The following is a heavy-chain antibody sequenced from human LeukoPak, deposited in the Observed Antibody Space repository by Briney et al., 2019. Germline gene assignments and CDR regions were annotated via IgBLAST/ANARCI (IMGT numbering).Heavy chain of an antibody. V-gene: IGHV3-74*01. D-gene: IGHD1-14*01. J-gene: IGHJ3*01. Sequence: PGRSLRLSCAASGFTFGNSWVHWVRQAPGKGLVWVSLINADGSTTSYADSVKGRLTISRDNARNTLSLEMNSLTIEDTAVYYCIVVVEPPDSDGFDVWGQGTMITVSS. CDR2: INADGSTT. CDR3: IVVVEPPDSDGFDV. CDR1: GFTFGNSW.